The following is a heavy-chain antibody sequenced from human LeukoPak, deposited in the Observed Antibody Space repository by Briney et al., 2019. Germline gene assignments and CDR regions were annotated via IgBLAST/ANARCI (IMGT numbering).Heavy chain of an antibody. CDR2: INPNSGGT. CDR1: GYTLTGYY. D-gene: IGHD3-3*01. Sequence: ASVKVSCKASGYTLTGYYMHWVRQAPGQGLEWMGRINPNSGGTNYAQKFQGRVTMTRGTSISTAYMELSRLRSDDTAVYYCARYSGVVAPGYGMDVWGQGTTVTVSS. V-gene: IGHV1-2*06. CDR3: ARYSGVVAPGYGMDV. J-gene: IGHJ6*02.